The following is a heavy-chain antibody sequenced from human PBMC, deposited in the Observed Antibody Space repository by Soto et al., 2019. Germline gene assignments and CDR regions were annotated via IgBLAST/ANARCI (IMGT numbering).Heavy chain of an antibody. CDR3: AREGYGGDYFDY. J-gene: IGHJ4*02. CDR2: IYYSGAT. Sequence: TSETLSLTCTVSGGSISSGDYCWSWIRQPPGKGLEWIGYIYYSGATHYNPSLKSRVTISVDTSKNQFSLKLSSVTAADTAVYYCAREGYGGDYFDYWGQGTLVTVSS. CDR1: GGSISSGDYC. V-gene: IGHV4-30-4*02. D-gene: IGHD4-17*01.